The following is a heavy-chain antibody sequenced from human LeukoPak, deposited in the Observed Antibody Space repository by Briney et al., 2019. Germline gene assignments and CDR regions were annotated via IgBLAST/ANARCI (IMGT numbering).Heavy chain of an antibody. V-gene: IGHV1-2*02. Sequence: GASVKVSCKTSGYTFTGYYMHWVRQAPGQGLEWMGWINPNSGGTNYAQKFQGRVTMTRDTSISTAYMELSRLRSDDTAVYYCARDLGIAAADLGYWGQGTLVTVSS. J-gene: IGHJ4*02. CDR2: INPNSGGT. CDR1: GYTFTGYY. CDR3: ARDLGIAAADLGY. D-gene: IGHD6-13*01.